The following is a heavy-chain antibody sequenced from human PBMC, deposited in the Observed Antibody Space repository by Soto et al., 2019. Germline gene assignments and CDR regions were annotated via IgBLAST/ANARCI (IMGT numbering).Heavy chain of an antibody. Sequence: NPGGSLRLSCAASGFTFSSYSMNWVRQAPGKGLEWVSSISGSSSYIYYADSVKGRFTISRDNAKNSLYLQMNSLRAEDTAVYYCARAVAPRSSSSWPQPIDYWGQGTLVTVSS. J-gene: IGHJ4*02. CDR2: ISGSSSYI. D-gene: IGHD6-13*01. CDR1: GFTFSSYS. V-gene: IGHV3-21*01. CDR3: ARAVAPRSSSSWPQPIDY.